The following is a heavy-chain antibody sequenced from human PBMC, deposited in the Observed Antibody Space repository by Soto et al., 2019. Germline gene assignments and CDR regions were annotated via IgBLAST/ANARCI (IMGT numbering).Heavy chain of an antibody. CDR3: ARSDCTSTSCYVVWFDP. D-gene: IGHD2-2*01. J-gene: IGHJ5*02. CDR2: ISSSSSYI. Sequence: EVQLVESGGGLVKPGGSLRLSCAVSGFSFSNYGMNWVRQAPGKGLEWVSSISSSSSYISYADSVKGRFTISRDNAKNSEYLQMNSLRAEDTAVYYCARSDCTSTSCYVVWFDPWGQGTLVTVSS. V-gene: IGHV3-21*01. CDR1: GFSFSNYG.